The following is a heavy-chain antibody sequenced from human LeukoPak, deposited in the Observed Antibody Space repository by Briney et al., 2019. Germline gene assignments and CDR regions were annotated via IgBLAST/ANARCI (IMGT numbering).Heavy chain of an antibody. Sequence: PGGSLRLSCAASGFTFSGSAMHWVRQASGKGLERVGRIRSKANSYATAYAASVKGRFTISRDDSKNTAYLQMNSLKTEDTAVYYCTRRTYYYGSGTLPGYGMDVWGQGTTVTASS. V-gene: IGHV3-73*01. CDR3: TRRTYYYGSGTLPGYGMDV. CDR2: IRSKANSYAT. CDR1: GFTFSGSA. J-gene: IGHJ6*02. D-gene: IGHD3-10*01.